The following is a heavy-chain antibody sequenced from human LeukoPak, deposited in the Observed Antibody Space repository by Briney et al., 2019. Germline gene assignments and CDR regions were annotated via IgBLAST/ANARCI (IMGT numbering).Heavy chain of an antibody. V-gene: IGHV5-51*01. J-gene: IGHJ4*02. Sequence: GEPLKISCKGSGYSFTNYWIGWVRQMPGKGLEWMGIIYPGDSDTRYSPSFQGQVTISADKSISTAYLQWSSLKASDTAMYYCARMSSSSWYYIDYWGQGTLVTVSS. CDR2: IYPGDSDT. CDR1: GYSFTNYW. D-gene: IGHD6-13*01. CDR3: ARMSSSSWYYIDY.